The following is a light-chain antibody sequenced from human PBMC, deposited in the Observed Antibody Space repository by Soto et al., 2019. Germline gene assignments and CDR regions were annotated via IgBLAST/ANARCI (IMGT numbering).Light chain of an antibody. J-gene: IGLJ3*02. CDR2: EDS. Sequence: QSALTQPASVSGSPGQSITISCTGTSSDAGNYNFVSWYQQHPGKAPKVIIYEDSTRPSGVSNRISGSKSGNTASLTISGLQAEDEADYYCCSYAGSSTALVFGVRTKATVL. CDR3: CSYAGSSTALV. CDR1: SSDAGNYNF. V-gene: IGLV2-23*01.